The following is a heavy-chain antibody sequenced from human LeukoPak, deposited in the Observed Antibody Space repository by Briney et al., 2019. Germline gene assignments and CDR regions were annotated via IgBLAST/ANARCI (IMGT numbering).Heavy chain of an antibody. CDR1: GGSISSSSYY. J-gene: IGHJ4*02. CDR2: IYYSGST. V-gene: IGHV4-39*01. CDR3: ARLPFLEWLLEVRRDY. Sequence: SSETLSLTCTVPGGSISSSSYYWGWIRQPPGKGLEWIGSIYYSGSTYYNPSLKSRVTISVDTSKNQFSLKLSSVTAADTAVYYCARLPFLEWLLEVRRDYWGQGTLVTVSS. D-gene: IGHD3-3*01.